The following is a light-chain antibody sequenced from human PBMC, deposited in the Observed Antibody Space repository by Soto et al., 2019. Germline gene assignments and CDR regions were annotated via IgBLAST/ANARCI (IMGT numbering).Light chain of an antibody. CDR1: QSVTTN. J-gene: IGKJ4*02. CDR3: QQNINWLRT. CDR2: GAS. V-gene: IGKV3-15*01. Sequence: CPTNLTESPAARATLSCRASQSVTTNLAWYQQRPGQGPRLLIYGASSRATGIPARFSGSGSGTEFTLTISSLQSEDFAVYYCQQNINWLRTFGGGTKVDI.